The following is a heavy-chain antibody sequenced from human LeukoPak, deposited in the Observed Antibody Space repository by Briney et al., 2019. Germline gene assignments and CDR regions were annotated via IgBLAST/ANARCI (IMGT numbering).Heavy chain of an antibody. D-gene: IGHD5-18*01. J-gene: IGHJ4*02. V-gene: IGHV1-69*13. CDR2: IIPIFGTA. Sequence: SVKVSCKASGGTFSSYAISWVRQAPGQGLEWMGGIIPIFGTANYAQKFQGRVTITADESTSTAYMELSSLRSEDMAVYYCARHLSGYSYGSFDYWGQGTLVTVSS. CDR1: GGTFSSYA. CDR3: ARHLSGYSYGSFDY.